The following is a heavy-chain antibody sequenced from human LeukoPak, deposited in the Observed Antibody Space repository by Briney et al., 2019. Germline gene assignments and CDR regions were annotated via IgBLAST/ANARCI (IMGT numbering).Heavy chain of an antibody. J-gene: IGHJ4*02. D-gene: IGHD2-15*01. CDR1: GGSFSGYY. CDR3: ASTYCSGGSCYSPLDY. V-gene: IGHV4-34*01. CDR2: INHSGST. Sequence: SETLSLTCAVYGGSFSGYYWSWIRQPPGKGLEWIGEINHSGSTNYNPSLKSRVTISVDTSKNQFSLKLSSVTVADTAVYYCASTYCSGGSCYSPLDYWGQGTLVTVSS.